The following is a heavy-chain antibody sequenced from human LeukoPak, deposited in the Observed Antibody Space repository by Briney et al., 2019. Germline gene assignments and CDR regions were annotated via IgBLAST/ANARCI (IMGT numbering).Heavy chain of an antibody. CDR1: GFTFSTYT. D-gene: IGHD3-10*01. CDR2: ISNSSNTI. CDR3: ATTEFLDH. V-gene: IGHV3-48*01. Sequence: PGGSLRLSCAASGFTFSTYTMNWVRQAPGKGLEWISYISNSSNTIYYADSVKGRFTISRDNAKNSLFLQMNSLRVEDTAVYYFATTEFLDHWGQGTLVTVSS. J-gene: IGHJ4*02.